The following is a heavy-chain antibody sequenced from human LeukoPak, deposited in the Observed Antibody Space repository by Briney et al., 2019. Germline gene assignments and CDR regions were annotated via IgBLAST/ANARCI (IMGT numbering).Heavy chain of an antibody. CDR1: GGSISSYY. V-gene: IGHV4-4*07. CDR2: IYTSGST. Sequence: SETLSLTCTVSGGSISSYYWSWIRQPAGKGLEWIGRIYTSGSTNYNPSLKSRVTMPVDTSKNQFSLKLSSVTAADTAVYYCAREAEDIVVVPAATYYYYYYMDVWGKGTTVTVSS. J-gene: IGHJ6*03. CDR3: AREAEDIVVVPAATYYYYYYMDV. D-gene: IGHD2-2*01.